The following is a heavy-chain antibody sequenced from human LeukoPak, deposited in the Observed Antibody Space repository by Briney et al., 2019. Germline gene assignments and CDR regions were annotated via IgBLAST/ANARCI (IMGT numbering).Heavy chain of an antibody. CDR1: GGSFSGYQ. CDR3: ARPGQLGSLYYGMDV. V-gene: IGHV4-34*01. J-gene: IGHJ6*02. D-gene: IGHD3-10*01. Sequence: PSETLSLTCAVYGGSFSGYQWSWIRQPPGKGLEWIGEINGGSTNYNPSLKSRVTISVDTSKNQFFLRLSSVTAADTAVYYCARPGQLGSLYYGMDVWGQGTTVTVS. CDR2: INGGST.